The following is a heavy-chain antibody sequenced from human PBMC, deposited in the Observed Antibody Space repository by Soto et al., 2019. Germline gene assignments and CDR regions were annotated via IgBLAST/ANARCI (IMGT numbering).Heavy chain of an antibody. Sequence: ASVKVSCKASGYTFTSYYMHWVRQAPGQGLEWMGIINPSGGSTSYAQKFQGRVTMTRDTSTSTVHMELSSLRSEDTAVYYCARDSSGYYYVDYWGQGTLVTVSS. CDR3: ARDSSGYYYVDY. J-gene: IGHJ4*02. CDR1: GYTFTSYY. D-gene: IGHD3-22*01. CDR2: INPSGGST. V-gene: IGHV1-46*01.